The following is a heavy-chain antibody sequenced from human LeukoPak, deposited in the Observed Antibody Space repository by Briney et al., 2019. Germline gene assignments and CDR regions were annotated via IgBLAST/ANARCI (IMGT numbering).Heavy chain of an antibody. CDR1: GYTFTSYA. Sequence: GASVNVSCKASGYTFTSYAMHWVRQAPGQRLEWMGWINAGNGNTKYSQKFQGRVTITRDTSASTAYMELSSLRSEDTAVYYCARTSSYYDFWSGYYGDAFDIWGQGTMVTVSS. CDR3: ARTSSYYDFWSGYYGDAFDI. V-gene: IGHV1-3*01. D-gene: IGHD3-3*01. J-gene: IGHJ3*02. CDR2: INAGNGNT.